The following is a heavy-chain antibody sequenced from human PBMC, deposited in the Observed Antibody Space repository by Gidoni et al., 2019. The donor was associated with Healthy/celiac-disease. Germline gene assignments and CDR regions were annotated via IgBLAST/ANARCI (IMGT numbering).Heavy chain of an antibody. CDR2: IIPIFGTA. CDR3: ASVAGPGESGKFDY. V-gene: IGHV1-69*01. CDR1: GGTFSSYA. D-gene: IGHD6-19*01. Sequence: VKKPGSSVKVSCKASGGTFSSYAISWVRQAPGQGLEWMGGIIPIFGTANHAQKFQGRVTITADESTSTAYMELSSLRSEDTAVYYGASVAGPGESGKFDYWGQGTLVTVSS. J-gene: IGHJ4*02.